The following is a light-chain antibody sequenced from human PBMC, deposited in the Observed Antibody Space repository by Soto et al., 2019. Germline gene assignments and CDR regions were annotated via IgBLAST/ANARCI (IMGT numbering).Light chain of an antibody. CDR1: QTISSW. Sequence: DIQMTQSPSTLSGSVGDRVTISCRASQTISSWLAWYRQKPGKAPKLLIYKASTLKSGVPSRFSGSGSGTEFTLTISSLQPDDFATYYCQHYNSYPEAFGQGTKVDI. CDR2: KAS. CDR3: QHYNSYPEA. V-gene: IGKV1-5*03. J-gene: IGKJ1*01.